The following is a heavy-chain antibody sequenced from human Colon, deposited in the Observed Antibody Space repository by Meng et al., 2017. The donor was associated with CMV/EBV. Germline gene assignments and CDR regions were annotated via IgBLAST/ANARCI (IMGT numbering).Heavy chain of an antibody. Sequence: SLKISCTASGFTFDDYAMHWVRQAPGKGLEWVSGVSWNGDTRGYADSVKGRFTMSRDNAKNSLYLLMNGLRAEDTALYYCAKDVVTGDGADAFDVWGQGNPGHRLL. J-gene: IGHJ3*01. CDR2: VSWNGDTR. V-gene: IGHV3-9*01. D-gene: IGHD7-27*01. CDR3: AKDVVTGDGADAFDV. CDR1: GFTFDDYA.